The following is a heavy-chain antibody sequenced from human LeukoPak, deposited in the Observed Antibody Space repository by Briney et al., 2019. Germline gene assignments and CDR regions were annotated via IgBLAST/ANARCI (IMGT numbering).Heavy chain of an antibody. D-gene: IGHD2-21*02. Sequence: ETLSLTCTVSGASISSTIYYWGWIRQPPGKGLEWIGSVFYSENTYYNPSLKSRVTISVDTSKNQFSLNLNSVTAADTAVYFCASGPWVTPFDYWGQGTLVPVSS. V-gene: IGHV4-39*07. CDR3: ASGPWVTPFDY. CDR2: VFYSENT. J-gene: IGHJ4*02. CDR1: GASISSTIYY.